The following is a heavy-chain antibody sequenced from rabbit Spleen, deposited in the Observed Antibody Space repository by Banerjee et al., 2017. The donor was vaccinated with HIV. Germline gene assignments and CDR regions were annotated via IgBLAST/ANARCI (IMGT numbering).Heavy chain of an antibody. CDR1: GFSFSDRDV. Sequence: QEQLEESGGGLVKPEGSLTLTCKASGFSFSDRDVMCWVRQAPGKGLEWIGCINTATGKDVYANWAKGRFTLSTTSSTTLTLQMTSLTAADTATYLCASGYPAIYFSLWAPAPWSPS. V-gene: IGHV1S45*01. D-gene: IGHD1-1*01. CDR3: ASGYPAIYFSL. J-gene: IGHJ4*01. CDR2: INTATGKD.